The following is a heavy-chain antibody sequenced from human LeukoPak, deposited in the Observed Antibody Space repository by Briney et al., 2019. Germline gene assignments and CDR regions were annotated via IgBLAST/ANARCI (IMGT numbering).Heavy chain of an antibody. CDR2: ISPDSGGT. Sequence: GASVKVSCKASGYTSTDYSMHWVRQAPGQGLEWMGWISPDSGGTKSAQKFQGRATMTRDTSINTAYMELRSLRSDDTAVYYCARDYFGSGRYSPFDPWGQGTLITVSS. V-gene: IGHV1-2*02. D-gene: IGHD3-10*01. CDR1: GYTSTDYS. J-gene: IGHJ5*02. CDR3: ARDYFGSGRYSPFDP.